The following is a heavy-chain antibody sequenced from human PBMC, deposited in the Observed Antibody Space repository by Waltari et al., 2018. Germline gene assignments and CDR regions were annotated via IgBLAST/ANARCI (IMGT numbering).Heavy chain of an antibody. J-gene: IGHJ3*01. CDR2: VSYSGTT. D-gene: IGHD5-12*01. Sequence: QLQLQEPGPRLVRPSEALSLTCRVSGFSITSNSHYWAWIRQSPGQGLEWIGTVSYSGTTYISPSLKSRVSVSRDTSKNQVSLILGSVTAADMAVYYCATYIGASVGTAAFDVWGQGTMVTVSS. CDR3: ATYIGASVGTAAFDV. CDR1: GFSITSNSHY. V-gene: IGHV4-39*01.